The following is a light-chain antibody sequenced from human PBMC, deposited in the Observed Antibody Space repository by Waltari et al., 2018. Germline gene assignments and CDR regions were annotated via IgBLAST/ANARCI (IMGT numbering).Light chain of an antibody. CDR1: QSISTW. V-gene: IGKV1-5*03. CDR2: KAS. CDR3: QQYSSDSHS. J-gene: IGKJ2*01. Sequence: DIQMTQSPSSLSASVGDSVTIPCRASQSISTWLAWFQLKPGKAPKLLIYKASNLESGVPSRFSGSGSGTEFTLTIGSLLPEDFASYYCQQYSSDSHSFGQGTRLEI.